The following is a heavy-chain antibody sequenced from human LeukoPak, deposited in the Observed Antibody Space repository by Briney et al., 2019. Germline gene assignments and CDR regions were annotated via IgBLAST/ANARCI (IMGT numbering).Heavy chain of an antibody. CDR2: IYYSGST. Sequence: PSETLSLTCTVSGGSISSGGYYWSWIRQHPGKGLEWIGYIYYSGSTYYNPSLKSRVTISADTSKNQFSLKLSSVTAADTAVYYCARDHDFYGMDVWGQGATVTVSS. V-gene: IGHV4-31*03. D-gene: IGHD3-3*01. J-gene: IGHJ6*02. CDR3: ARDHDFYGMDV. CDR1: GGSISSGGYY.